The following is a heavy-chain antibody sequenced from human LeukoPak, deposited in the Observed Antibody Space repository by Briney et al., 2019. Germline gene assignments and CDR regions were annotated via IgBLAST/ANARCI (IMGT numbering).Heavy chain of an antibody. Sequence: ASVKVSCKVSGYTLTELSMHWVRQAPGQSLEWMGWIDAGNGNTKYSQEFQGRVTITRDTSASTAYMELSSLRSEDMAVYYCTLYNYWGQGTLVTVSS. CDR2: IDAGNGNT. J-gene: IGHJ4*02. V-gene: IGHV1-3*03. CDR3: TLYNY. CDR1: GYTLTELS. D-gene: IGHD1-14*01.